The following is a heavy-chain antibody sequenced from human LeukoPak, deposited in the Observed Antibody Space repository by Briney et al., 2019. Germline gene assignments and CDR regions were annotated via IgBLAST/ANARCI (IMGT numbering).Heavy chain of an antibody. D-gene: IGHD5-18*01. Sequence: SETLSLTCIVSGGSIRSDYWSWILQPPGKGLEWIGYIYYSGSTNYNPSLKSRVTISVDTSKNQFSLKLNSVTAADTAVYFCARERAAMDSWGQGTLVTVSS. CDR1: GGSIRSDY. J-gene: IGHJ4*02. CDR2: IYYSGST. CDR3: ARERAAMDS. V-gene: IGHV4-59*01.